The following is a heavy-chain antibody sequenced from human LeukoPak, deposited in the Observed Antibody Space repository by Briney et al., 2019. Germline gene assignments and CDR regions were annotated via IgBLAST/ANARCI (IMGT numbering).Heavy chain of an antibody. CDR2: INSDGSST. CDR3: ARDPVAVAGTDFDY. J-gene: IGHJ4*02. CDR1: GFTFSSYW. Sequence: GGSLRLSCVASGFTFSSYWMHWVRQAPGKGLVWVSRINSDGSSTSYADSVKGRFTISRDNAKNTLYLQMNSLRAEDTAVYYCARDPVAVAGTDFDYWGQGTLVTVPS. D-gene: IGHD6-19*01. V-gene: IGHV3-74*01.